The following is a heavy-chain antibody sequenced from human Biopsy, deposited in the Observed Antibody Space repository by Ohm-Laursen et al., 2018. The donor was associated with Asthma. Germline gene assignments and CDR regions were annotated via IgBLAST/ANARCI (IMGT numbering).Heavy chain of an antibody. CDR1: YGSITSGGYY. V-gene: IGHV4-31*03. Sequence: TLSLTCTVSYGSITSGGYYWTWIRQHPGKGLEWIGLIYYSGSIYYNPSLKSRVSISIDTSKNQFSLKLSSVTAADTAVYYCARAQDYYDSRGYYRSFDYWGQGTLVTVSS. J-gene: IGHJ4*02. CDR2: IYYSGSI. CDR3: ARAQDYYDSRGYYRSFDY. D-gene: IGHD3-22*01.